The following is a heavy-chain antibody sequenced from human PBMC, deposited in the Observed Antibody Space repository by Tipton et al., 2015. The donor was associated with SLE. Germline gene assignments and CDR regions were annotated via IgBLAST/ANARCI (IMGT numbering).Heavy chain of an antibody. Sequence: TLSLTCTVSGGSISSSSYYWGWIRQPPGKGLEWIGRIYYSGSSYYNPSLKSRVTISVDTSKNQFSLDLSSVTAADTAVYYCAREAVGSGFGAFDIWGQGTMVTVSS. V-gene: IGHV4-39*07. CDR3: AREAVGSGFGAFDI. D-gene: IGHD3-3*01. J-gene: IGHJ3*02. CDR1: GGSISSSSYY. CDR2: IYYSGSS.